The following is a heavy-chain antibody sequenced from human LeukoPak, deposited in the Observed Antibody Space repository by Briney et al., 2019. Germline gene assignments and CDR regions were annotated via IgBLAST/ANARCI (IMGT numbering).Heavy chain of an antibody. J-gene: IGHJ6*03. D-gene: IGHD1-1*01. V-gene: IGHV1-8*01. CDR2: MNPNSANT. CDR1: GYTFTNYD. CDR3: ARAESWTGTTDYYYMDV. Sequence: ASVTVSFTASGYTFTNYDINWVRQATGQGREGMGWMNPNSANTGYAQKVQGSGTMTRNTSISTAYMELSSLRSEDTAVYYCARAESWTGTTDYYYMDVWGKGTTVTVSS.